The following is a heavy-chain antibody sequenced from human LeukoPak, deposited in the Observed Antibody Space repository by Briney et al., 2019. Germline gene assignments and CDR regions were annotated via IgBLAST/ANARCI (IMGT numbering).Heavy chain of an antibody. J-gene: IGHJ6*03. CDR1: GFTFRSYE. D-gene: IGHD4-11*01. V-gene: IGHV3-21*01. Sequence: GGSLRLSCAASGFTFRSYEMNWVRQAPGKGLEWVSSISSRSTYIYHADSVKGRFTISRDNAKNSLFLQMSSLRAEDTAVYYCTRVEETATTAAIIRKYSYYYYYMDVWGKGNTVTVSS. CDR2: ISSRSTYI. CDR3: TRVEETATTAAIIRKYSYYYYYMDV.